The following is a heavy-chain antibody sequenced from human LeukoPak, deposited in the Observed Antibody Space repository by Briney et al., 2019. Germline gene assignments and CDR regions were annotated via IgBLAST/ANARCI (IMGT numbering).Heavy chain of an antibody. J-gene: IGHJ5*02. D-gene: IGHD5-12*01. CDR3: ARDLGYDGFDWAP. CDR2: IYTSGST. Sequence: PSETLSLTCTVSGFSISSYYLSWIRQPAGKGLEWIGRIYTSGSTNYNPSLKSRVTMSVDTSKNQFSLKLSSVTAADAAVYYCARDLGYDGFDWAPWGQGTLVTVSS. V-gene: IGHV4-4*07. CDR1: GFSISSYY.